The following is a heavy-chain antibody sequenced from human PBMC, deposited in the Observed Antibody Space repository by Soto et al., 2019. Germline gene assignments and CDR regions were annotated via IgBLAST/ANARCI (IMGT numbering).Heavy chain of an antibody. CDR1: GDSVSSNSAA. D-gene: IGHD2-2*01. Sequence: SQTLSLTCAISGDSVSSNSAAWNWIRQSPSRGLEWLGRTYYRSKWYNDYAVSVKSRITINPDTSKNQFSLQLNSVTPEDTAVYYCARDRIVVVPAAIEDYYHYYGMDVWGQGITVTVSS. CDR2: TYYRSKWYN. V-gene: IGHV6-1*01. J-gene: IGHJ6*02. CDR3: ARDRIVVVPAAIEDYYHYYGMDV.